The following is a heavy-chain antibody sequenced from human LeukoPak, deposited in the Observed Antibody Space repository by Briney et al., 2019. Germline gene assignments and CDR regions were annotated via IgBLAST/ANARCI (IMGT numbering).Heavy chain of an antibody. D-gene: IGHD4-17*01. CDR2: ISGSGGST. Sequence: PGGSLRLFCAASGFSFRSSSLSWVRQAPGKGLEWVSAISGSGGSTYYADSVKGRFTISRDNSKNTLYLQMNSLRAEDTAVYYCAKDLTTVNRGYYFDYWGQGTLVTVSS. CDR3: AKDLTTVNRGYYFDY. CDR1: GFSFRSSS. J-gene: IGHJ4*02. V-gene: IGHV3-23*01.